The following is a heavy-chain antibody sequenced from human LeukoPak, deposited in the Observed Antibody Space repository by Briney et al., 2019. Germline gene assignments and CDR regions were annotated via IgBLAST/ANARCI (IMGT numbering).Heavy chain of an antibody. V-gene: IGHV3-23*01. D-gene: IGHD3-16*01. CDR1: GFTFSSYA. CDR2: ILDSGYST. CDR3: AKLGGHPLHNYYVGV. Sequence: GGSLLLSCAASGFTFSSYAMSWVRQAPGKGLEWVSGILDSGYSTYYANSVKGRFTISRDNSNNTLYLQMNSLRAEDTAVYYCAKLGGHPLHNYYVGVWGKGTTVAVSS. J-gene: IGHJ6*03.